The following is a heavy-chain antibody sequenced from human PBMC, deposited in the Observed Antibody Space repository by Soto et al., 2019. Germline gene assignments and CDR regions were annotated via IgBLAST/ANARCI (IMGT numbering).Heavy chain of an antibody. CDR3: ARAQRGDFWSGYGLAAFDI. D-gene: IGHD3-3*01. J-gene: IGHJ3*02. Sequence: GASVKVSCKASGYTFTSYGISWVRQAPGQGLEWMGWINAGNGNTKYAQKFQGRVTITRDTSASTAYMELSSLRSDDTAVYYCARAQRGDFWSGYGLAAFDIWGQGTMVTVSS. V-gene: IGHV1-18*01. CDR1: GYTFTSYG. CDR2: INAGNGNT.